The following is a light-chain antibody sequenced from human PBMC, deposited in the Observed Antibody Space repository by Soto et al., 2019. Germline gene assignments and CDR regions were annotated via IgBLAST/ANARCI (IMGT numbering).Light chain of an antibody. J-gene: IGKJ2*01. Sequence: DIQMTQSPSTLSASVGDRVTITCRASQSINTWLAWYQQKPGKAPKLLIYKASTLESGVPSRLIGSGSGTEFTLTISSLQPDDVATYYCQQYNSSPVTFGQGTKLEIK. V-gene: IGKV1-5*03. CDR3: QQYNSSPVT. CDR1: QSINTW. CDR2: KAS.